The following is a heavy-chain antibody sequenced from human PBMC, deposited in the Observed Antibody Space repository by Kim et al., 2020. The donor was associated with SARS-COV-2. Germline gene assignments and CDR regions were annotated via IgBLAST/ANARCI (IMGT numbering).Heavy chain of an antibody. CDR2: ISWNSGSI. J-gene: IGHJ6*02. Sequence: GGSLRLSCAASGFTFDDYAMHWVRQAPGKGLEWVSGISWNSGSIGYADSVKGRFTISRDNAKNSLYLQMNSLRAEDTALYYCAKDIVLSSSWYSGDDYYYYYGMDVWGQGTTVTVSS. CDR1: GFTFDDYA. CDR3: AKDIVLSSSWYSGDDYYYYYGMDV. D-gene: IGHD6-13*01. V-gene: IGHV3-9*01.